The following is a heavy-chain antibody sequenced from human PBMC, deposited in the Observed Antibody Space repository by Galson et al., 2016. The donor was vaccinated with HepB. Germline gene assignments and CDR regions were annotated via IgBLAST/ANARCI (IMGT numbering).Heavy chain of an antibody. CDR1: TFSVSDDY. Sequence: SLRLSCAASTFSVSDDYMNWVRQAPGRGLEWVSYINHISSHIYYAAAVRGRFTVSRDNAKNSLFLEMNSLTAEDTALYFCARDQSAAARNGGMDVWGAGTMVTVSS. V-gene: IGHV3-11*06. J-gene: IGHJ6*04. CDR2: INHISSHI. CDR3: ARDQSAAARNGGMDV. D-gene: IGHD6-13*01.